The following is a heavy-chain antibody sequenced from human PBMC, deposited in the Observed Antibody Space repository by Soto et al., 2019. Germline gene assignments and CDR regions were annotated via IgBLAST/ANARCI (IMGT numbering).Heavy chain of an antibody. D-gene: IGHD1-26*01. V-gene: IGHV3-30*18. J-gene: IGHJ3*02. CDR1: GVTFRSFG. CDR3: AKVLPATGIEGGGDAFDI. Sequence: AGGSLRVSCAASGVTFRSFGMHWIRQAPGKGLEWVALISYDGTNKYYADSVRGRFTISRDNSKNTLYLEMNTLRVEDTAVYYCAKVLPATGIEGGGDAFDIWGQGTMVTVSS. CDR2: ISYDGTNK.